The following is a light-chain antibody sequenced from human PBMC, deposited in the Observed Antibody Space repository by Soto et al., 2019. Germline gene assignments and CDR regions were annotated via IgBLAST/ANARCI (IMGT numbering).Light chain of an antibody. CDR3: QSYDRDSPVV. CDR1: SGSIADNY. Sequence: NFMLTQPHSVSESPGKTVTLSCTRSSGSIADNYVQWYQQRPGSVPTTVIYEDNQRPSGVPDRFSGSIDSSSNSATLTISGLKTEDEAVYYCQSYDRDSPVVFGGGTQLTVL. V-gene: IGLV6-57*04. J-gene: IGLJ2*01. CDR2: EDN.